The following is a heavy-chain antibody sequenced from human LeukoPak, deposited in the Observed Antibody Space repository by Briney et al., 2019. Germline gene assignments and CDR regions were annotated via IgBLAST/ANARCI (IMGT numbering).Heavy chain of an antibody. Sequence: KTSQTLSLTCTVSGGSISSGGYYWSWIRQHPGKGLEWIGYIYYSGSTYYNPSLKSRVTISVDTSKNQFSLKLSSVTAADTAVYYCARDRRCGGDCYPRPRKYYYGMDVWGQGTTVTVSS. V-gene: IGHV4-31*03. J-gene: IGHJ6*02. D-gene: IGHD2-21*02. CDR2: IYYSGST. CDR1: GGSISSGGYY. CDR3: ARDRRCGGDCYPRPRKYYYGMDV.